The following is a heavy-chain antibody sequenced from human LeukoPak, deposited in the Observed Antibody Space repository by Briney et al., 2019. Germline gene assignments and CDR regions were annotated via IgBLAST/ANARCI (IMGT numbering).Heavy chain of an antibody. CDR3: AIPDSYTYYFDY. CDR1: GGTFSSYA. CDR2: IIPIFGTA. Sequence: SVKVSCKASGGTFSSYAISWVRQAPGQGLEWMGVIIPIFGTANYAQKFQGRVTITADESTSTAYMELSSLRSEDTAVYYCAIPDSYTYYFDYWGQGTLVTVSS. D-gene: IGHD5-18*01. V-gene: IGHV1-69*13. J-gene: IGHJ4*02.